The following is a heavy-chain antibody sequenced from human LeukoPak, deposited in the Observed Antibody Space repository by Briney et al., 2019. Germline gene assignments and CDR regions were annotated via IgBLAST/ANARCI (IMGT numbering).Heavy chain of an antibody. CDR2: IKQDGSEK. CDR1: GFTFSSYW. V-gene: IGHV3-7*01. CDR3: ARGGGYSGYDEPFDY. Sequence: GGSLRLSCAASGFTFSSYWMSWVRQAPGKGLEWVANIKQDGSEKYYVDSVKDRFTISRDNAKNSLYLQMNSLRAEDTAVYYCARGGGYSGYDEPFDYWGQGTLVTVSP. D-gene: IGHD5-12*01. J-gene: IGHJ4*02.